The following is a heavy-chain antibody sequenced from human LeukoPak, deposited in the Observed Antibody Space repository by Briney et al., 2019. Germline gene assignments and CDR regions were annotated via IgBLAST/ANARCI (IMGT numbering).Heavy chain of an antibody. CDR2: IYTSGST. D-gene: IGHD3-10*01. Sequence: SETLSLTCTVSGGSISSYYWSWIRQPPGKGLEWIGYIYTSGSTNYNPSLKRRVTISVDTSKNQFSLKLSSVTAADTAVYYCARQGSWGNSRLSYFDLWGRGTLVTVSS. V-gene: IGHV4-4*09. CDR1: GGSISSYY. J-gene: IGHJ2*01. CDR3: ARQGSWGNSRLSYFDL.